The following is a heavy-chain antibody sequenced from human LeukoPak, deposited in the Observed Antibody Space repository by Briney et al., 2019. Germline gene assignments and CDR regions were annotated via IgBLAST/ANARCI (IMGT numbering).Heavy chain of an antibody. J-gene: IGHJ5*02. Sequence: SETLSLTCAVYGGSFSGYYWSWIRQPPGKGLEWIGEIDHSGSTNYNPSLKSRVTISVDTSKNQFSLKLSSVTAADTAVYYCAVQRPYYYDSRGYSTWGQGTLVTVSS. V-gene: IGHV4-34*01. CDR1: GGSFSGYY. CDR3: AVQRPYYYDSRGYST. CDR2: IDHSGST. D-gene: IGHD3-22*01.